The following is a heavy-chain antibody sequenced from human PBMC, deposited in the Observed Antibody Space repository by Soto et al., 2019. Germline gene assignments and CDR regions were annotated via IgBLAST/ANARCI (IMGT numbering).Heavy chain of an antibody. CDR3: GRGGTTVTDF. CDR1: GFTFNDYY. CDR2: ISSSSGYT. D-gene: IGHD4-17*01. J-gene: IGHJ4*02. Sequence: QVQLVESGGGLVKPGGSLRLSCVASGFTFNDYYMSWIRQAPGKGLEWVSYISSSSGYTNYADSVKGRFTISRDNARNSLYLQMNSLRAEDTAGYYCGRGGTTVTDFWGQGTLVTVSS. V-gene: IGHV3-11*06.